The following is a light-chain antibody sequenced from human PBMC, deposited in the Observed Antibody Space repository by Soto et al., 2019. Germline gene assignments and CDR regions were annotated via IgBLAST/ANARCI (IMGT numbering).Light chain of an antibody. CDR3: SSYTSASTPLV. V-gene: IGLV2-14*01. J-gene: IGLJ2*01. Sequence: QSVLTQPASVSGSPGQSITISCTGTGSDVGGYNYVSWYQQHPRKAPKVMIYDVSNRPSGVSNRFSGSKSGNAASLTISGLQAEDEADYYCSSYTSASTPLVFGGGTKLTVL. CDR2: DVS. CDR1: GSDVGGYNY.